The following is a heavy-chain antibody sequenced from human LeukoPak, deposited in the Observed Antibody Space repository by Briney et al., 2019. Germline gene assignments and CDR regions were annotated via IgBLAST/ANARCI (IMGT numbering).Heavy chain of an antibody. D-gene: IGHD2-15*01. CDR1: GYTFTGYY. J-gene: IGHJ5*02. CDR3: AREFCGGSCYWFDP. V-gene: IGHV1-2*02. Sequence: ASVKVSCKASGYTFTGYYMHWVRQAPGQGLEWMGWINPNSGGTNYAQKFQGRVTMTRDTSISTAYMELSRLRSDDTAVYYCAREFCGGSCYWFDPWGQGTLVTVSS. CDR2: INPNSGGT.